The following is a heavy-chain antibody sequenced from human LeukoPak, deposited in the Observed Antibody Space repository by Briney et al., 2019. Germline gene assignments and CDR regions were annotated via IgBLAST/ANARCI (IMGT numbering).Heavy chain of an antibody. D-gene: IGHD3-22*01. J-gene: IGHJ1*01. CDR2: IYYSGST. CDR3: ARGSWTYDCSGYLSRPYPNFQH. CDR1: GGSISSSSYY. Sequence: SETLSLTCTVSGGSISSSSYYWGWIRQPPGKGLEWIGSIYYSGSTYYNPSLKSRVTISVDTSKNQFSLKLSSVTAADTAVYHCARGSWTYDCSGYLSRPYPNFQHWGQGTLVTVSS. V-gene: IGHV4-39*01.